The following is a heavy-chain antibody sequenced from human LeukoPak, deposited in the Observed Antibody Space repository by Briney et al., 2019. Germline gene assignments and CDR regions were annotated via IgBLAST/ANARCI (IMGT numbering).Heavy chain of an antibody. Sequence: GGSLRISCAASGFTFSSYSMNWVRQAPGKGLEWVSYISGSGSTMYYAGSLRGRFTISRDNAEKSLYLQMNSLRAEDTAVYYCARAALGGYYDSSGYDYWGQGTLVTVSS. V-gene: IGHV3-48*01. CDR2: ISGSGSTM. CDR1: GFTFSSYS. D-gene: IGHD3-22*01. J-gene: IGHJ4*02. CDR3: ARAALGGYYDSSGYDY.